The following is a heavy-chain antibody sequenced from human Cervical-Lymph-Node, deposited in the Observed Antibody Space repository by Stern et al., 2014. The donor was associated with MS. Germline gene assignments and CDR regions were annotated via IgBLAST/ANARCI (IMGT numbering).Heavy chain of an antibody. CDR2: IYPGDSDT. Sequence: EVQLVQSGAEVKEPGESLKISCKASGYNFTDYWIGWGGQEPGKGLEWMGLIYPGDSDTRYSPAFEGRVTMSVDRSSSTAYLQWSSLRVSDTAIYYCARWLRGFDPWGQGTLVTVSS. CDR3: ARWLRGFDP. V-gene: IGHV5-51*03. D-gene: IGHD5-12*01. J-gene: IGHJ5*02. CDR1: GYNFTDYW.